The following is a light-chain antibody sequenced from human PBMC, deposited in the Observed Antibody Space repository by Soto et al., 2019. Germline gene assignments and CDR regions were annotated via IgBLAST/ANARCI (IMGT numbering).Light chain of an antibody. V-gene: IGKV1-8*01. CDR1: QGISSY. CDR2: AAS. J-gene: IGKJ4*01. Sequence: AIRMTQSPSSFSASTGDRVTITCRASQGISSYLAWYQQKPGKAPKLLIYAASTLQSGVPSRFSGSGSGTDFTLTISCLQSEDCATYYCQQYYSYPLTFGGGTKVDIK. CDR3: QQYYSYPLT.